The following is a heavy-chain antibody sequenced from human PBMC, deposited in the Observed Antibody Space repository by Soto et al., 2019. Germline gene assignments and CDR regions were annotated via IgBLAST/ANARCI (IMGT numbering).Heavy chain of an antibody. D-gene: IGHD2-15*01. CDR3: ARDGGGNALAY. CDR1: GGTFSSYT. CDR2: IIPIFNAA. J-gene: IGHJ4*02. Sequence: QVQLVQSGAEVKKPGSSVKVSCKASGGTFSSYTISWVRQAPGQGLEWMGGIIPIFNAAKYAPKFQGRLTITADESTSTAYMELSSLRSEDTAVHYCARDGGGNALAYWGQGTLVIVSS. V-gene: IGHV1-69*01.